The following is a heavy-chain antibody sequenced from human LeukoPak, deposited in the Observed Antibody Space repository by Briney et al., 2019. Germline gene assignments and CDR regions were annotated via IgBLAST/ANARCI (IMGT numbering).Heavy chain of an antibody. CDR2: IIPMSSTT. V-gene: IGHV1-69*13. J-gene: IGHJ4*02. D-gene: IGHD3-3*01. Sequence: EASVKVSCKASGGTFSSHAINWVRQAPGQGLEWMGGIIPMSSTTKYAQKFQGRVTITADESTSTAFMELSSLRSEDTAVYYCARPRTYYDSWSGYPPFGYWGQGTLVTVSS. CDR3: ARPRTYYDSWSGYPPFGY. CDR1: GGTFSSHA.